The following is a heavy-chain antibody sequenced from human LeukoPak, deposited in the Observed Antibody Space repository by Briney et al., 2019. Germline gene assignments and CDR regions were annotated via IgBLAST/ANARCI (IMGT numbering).Heavy chain of an antibody. V-gene: IGHV3-7*01. Sequence: PGGSLRLSCAASGFTFNNYWMRWVRQAPGKGLEWAANINQDGSEKYYVDSVKGRFIISRDNAKNSLYLQMNSLRAEDTAVYYCARVGLWPWDSSSPPGLYAFDIWGQGTMVTVSS. CDR3: ARVGLWPWDSSSPPGLYAFDI. D-gene: IGHD6-6*01. CDR1: GFTFNNYW. CDR2: INQDGSEK. J-gene: IGHJ3*02.